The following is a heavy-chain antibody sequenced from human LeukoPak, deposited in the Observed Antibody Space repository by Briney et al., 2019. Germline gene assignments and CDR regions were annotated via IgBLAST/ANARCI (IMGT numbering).Heavy chain of an antibody. V-gene: IGHV1-46*01. CDR2: INPSGGST. CDR1: GYTFTTYY. Sequence: ASVKISCKASGYTFTTYYMHWVRQAPGQGLEWMGIINPSGGSTTYAQNFQGRVTMTRDTSTSAVYMEVSSLRSEDTAVYYCAKAPMDVSGVDYWGQGTLVIVSS. CDR3: AKAPMDVSGVDY. J-gene: IGHJ4*02. D-gene: IGHD2-2*03.